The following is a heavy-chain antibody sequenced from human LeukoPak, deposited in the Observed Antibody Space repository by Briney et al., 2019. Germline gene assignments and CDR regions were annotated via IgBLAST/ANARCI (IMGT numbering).Heavy chain of an antibody. CDR1: GFTFSSYS. D-gene: IGHD2-15*01. Sequence: SLTLSCAASGFTFSSYSLGCARHAAGEWLEWDTSISGNISNIYYADSVKGPFTISSDNAKNSLYLQMNSLRAEDTAVYYCARPLGYCTSGSCFPDYWGQGTLVTVSS. J-gene: IGHJ4*02. CDR3: ARPLGYCTSGSCFPDY. CDR2: ISGNISNI. V-gene: IGHV3-21*01.